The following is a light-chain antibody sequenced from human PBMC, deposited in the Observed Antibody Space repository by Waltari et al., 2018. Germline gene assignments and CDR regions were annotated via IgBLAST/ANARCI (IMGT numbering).Light chain of an antibody. CDR2: EVS. CDR3: MQGVPLPLT. CDR1: QSLLHRDGKTY. V-gene: IGKV2-29*03. J-gene: IGKJ4*01. Sequence: DIVMTQPPLPLSVSPGQPASTSCTSIQSLLHRDGKTYLYWYLKRPGQSPQPLISEVSSRFSGVPDRFSGSGSGTGFTLKISRVEAEDVGLYYCMQGVPLPLTFGGGTKVDIQ.